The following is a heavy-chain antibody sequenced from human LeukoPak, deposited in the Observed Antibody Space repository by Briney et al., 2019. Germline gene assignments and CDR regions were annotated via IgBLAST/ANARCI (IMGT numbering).Heavy chain of an antibody. D-gene: IGHD3-22*01. CDR3: ARVGLLYYYDSSGYYN. J-gene: IGHJ4*02. CDR2: IYYSGST. V-gene: IGHV4-31*02. Sequence: LRLSCAASGFTVSSNYMSWIRQHPGKGLEWIGYIYYSGSTYYNPSLKSRVTISVDTSKNQFSLKLSSVTAADTAVYYCARVGLLYYYDSSGYYNWGQGTLVTVSS. CDR1: GFTVSSNY.